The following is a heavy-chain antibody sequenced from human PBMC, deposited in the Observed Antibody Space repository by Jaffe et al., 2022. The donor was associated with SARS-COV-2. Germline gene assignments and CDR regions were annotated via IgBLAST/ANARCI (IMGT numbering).Heavy chain of an antibody. V-gene: IGHV3-48*03. J-gene: IGHJ6*02. CDR2: ISSSGSTI. Sequence: EVQLVESGGGLVQPGGSLRLSCAASGFTFSSYEMNWVRQAPGKGLEWVSYISSSGSTIYYADSVKGRFTISRDNAKNSLYLQMNSLRAEDTAVYYCARGGDSSGYFLFYYYGMDVWGQGTTVTVSS. D-gene: IGHD3-22*01. CDR3: ARGGDSSGYFLFYYYGMDV. CDR1: GFTFSSYE.